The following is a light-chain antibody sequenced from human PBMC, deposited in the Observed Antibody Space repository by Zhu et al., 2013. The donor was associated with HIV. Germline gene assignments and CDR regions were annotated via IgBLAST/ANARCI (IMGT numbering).Light chain of an antibody. J-gene: IGLJ3*02. CDR3: QSYDSSLSDSV. CDR2: GNN. V-gene: IGLV1-40*01. Sequence: QSVLTQPPSVSGAPGQRVTISCTGSSSNIGAGFDVHWYQQVPGTAPKLLIYGNNNRPSGVPDRFSGSKSGTSASLAITGLQAEDEADYYCQSYDSSLSDSVFGGGTKLTVL. CDR1: SSNIGAGFD.